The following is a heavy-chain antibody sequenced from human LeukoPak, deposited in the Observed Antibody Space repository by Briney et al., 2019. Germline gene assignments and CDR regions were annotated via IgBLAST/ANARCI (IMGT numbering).Heavy chain of an antibody. J-gene: IGHJ3*02. CDR1: GGSISSYY. Sequence: PSETLSLTCTVSGGSISSYYWSWIRQPPGKGLEWIGYIYYSGSTNYNPSLKSRVTISVDTSKNQFSLKLSSVTAADTAVYYCARGTIFSNAFDIWGQGTMVTVSS. V-gene: IGHV4-59*01. CDR2: IYYSGST. CDR3: ARGTIFSNAFDI. D-gene: IGHD3-9*01.